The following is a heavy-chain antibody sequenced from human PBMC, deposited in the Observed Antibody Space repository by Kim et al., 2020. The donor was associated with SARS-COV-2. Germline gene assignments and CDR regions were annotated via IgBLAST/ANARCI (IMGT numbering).Heavy chain of an antibody. J-gene: IGHJ6*02. CDR2: IWYDGSNK. V-gene: IGHV3-33*01. D-gene: IGHD3-10*01. CDR1: GFTFSSYG. CDR3: ARDRGNYYGSGSYWAAYYYYYGMDV. Sequence: GGSLRLSCAASGFTFSSYGMHWVRQAPGKGLEWVAVIWYDGSNKYYADSVKGRFTISRDNSKNTLYLQMNSLRAEDTAVYYCARDRGNYYGSGSYWAAYYYYYGMDVWGQGTTVTVSS.